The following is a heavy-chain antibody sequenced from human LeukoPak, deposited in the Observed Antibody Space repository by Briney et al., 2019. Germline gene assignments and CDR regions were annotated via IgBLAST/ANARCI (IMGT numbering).Heavy chain of an antibody. Sequence: SETLSLTCTVSGGSISSYYWSWIRQPPGKGLEWIGYIYYSGSTNYNPSLKSRVTISVDTSKNQFSLKLSSVTAADTAVYYCARDYGGNSWYFDLWGRGTLVTVSS. V-gene: IGHV4-59*01. CDR2: IYYSGST. J-gene: IGHJ2*01. CDR3: ARDYGGNSWYFDL. CDR1: GGSISSYY. D-gene: IGHD4-23*01.